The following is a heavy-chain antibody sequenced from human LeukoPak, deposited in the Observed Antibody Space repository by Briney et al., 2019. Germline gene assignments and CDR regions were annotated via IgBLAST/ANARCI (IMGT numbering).Heavy chain of an antibody. CDR3: AFGGYDGFDY. Sequence: SETLSLTCTVSSGSISSYYWSWIRQPPGEGLEWIGYIYYSGSTNYNPSLKSRVTISVDTSKNQFSLKLSSVTAADTAVYYCAFGGYDGFDYWGQGTLVTVSS. J-gene: IGHJ4*02. CDR2: IYYSGST. V-gene: IGHV4-59*08. D-gene: IGHD5-12*01. CDR1: SGSISSYY.